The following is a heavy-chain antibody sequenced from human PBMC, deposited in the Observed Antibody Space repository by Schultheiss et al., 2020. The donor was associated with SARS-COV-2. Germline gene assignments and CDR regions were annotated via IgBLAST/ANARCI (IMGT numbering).Heavy chain of an antibody. D-gene: IGHD6-6*01. CDR3: ARLGAARTAFDS. V-gene: IGHV3-74*01. CDR1: GFTFSSYW. Sequence: GGSLRLSCAASGFTFSSYWMHWVRQAPGKGLVWVSRINSDGSITTYADSVKGRFTISRDNAKNTLHLQMNSLRAEDTAVYYCARLGAARTAFDSWGPGTLVTVSS. CDR2: INSDGSIT. J-gene: IGHJ4*02.